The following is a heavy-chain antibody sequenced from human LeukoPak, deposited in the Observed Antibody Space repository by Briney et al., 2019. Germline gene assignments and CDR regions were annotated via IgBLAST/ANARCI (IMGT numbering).Heavy chain of an antibody. J-gene: IGHJ4*02. D-gene: IGHD3-10*01. CDR2: ISSSSSYT. Sequence: GGSLRLSCAASGFTFSDYYMSWIRQAPGKGLEWVSYISSSSSYTNYADSVKGRFTISRDNAKNSLYLQMNSLRAEDTAVYYCAGDPSNYYGSGSYCDYWGQGTLVTVSS. CDR3: AGDPSNYYGSGSYCDY. V-gene: IGHV3-11*05. CDR1: GFTFSDYY.